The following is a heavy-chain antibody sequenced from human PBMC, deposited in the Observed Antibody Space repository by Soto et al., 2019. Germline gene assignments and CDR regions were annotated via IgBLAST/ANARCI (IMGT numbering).Heavy chain of an antibody. CDR2: IIPISGTA. J-gene: IGHJ6*02. Sequence: QVQLVQSGAEVKKPGSSVKVSCKASGGTFSNYAISWVRQAPGQGLEWMGGIIPISGTANYAQKFQGRGTITAGDSTSTAYMELSSLRSADTAVYYWARSQGSSTSLEIYYYYYYGMDVWGQGTTVTVSS. CDR3: ARSQGSSTSLEIYYYYYYGMDV. CDR1: GGTFSNYA. D-gene: IGHD2-2*01. V-gene: IGHV1-69*01.